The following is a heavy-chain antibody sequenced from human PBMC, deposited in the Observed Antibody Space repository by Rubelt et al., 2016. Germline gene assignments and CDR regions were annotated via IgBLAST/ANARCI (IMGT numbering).Heavy chain of an antibody. J-gene: IGHJ5*02. CDR2: TYYRSKWFN. CDR1: GDSVSRNTTA. V-gene: IGHV6-1*01. Sequence: QVQLQQSGPGLVKPSQTLSLTCAISGDSVSRNTTAWIWIRQSPSRGLEWLGRTYYRSKWFNDYAVSEKSRITISPDTAKYQFALQVTSVTPEDTAVYYCARGPAKLDPWGQGTLVTVSS. CDR3: ARGPAKLDP.